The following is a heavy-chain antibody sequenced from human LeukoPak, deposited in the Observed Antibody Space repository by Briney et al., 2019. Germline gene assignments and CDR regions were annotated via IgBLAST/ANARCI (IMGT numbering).Heavy chain of an antibody. Sequence: GESLKISCKGSGYSFTSYWIGWVRQMPGKGLEWMGIIYPGDSDTRYSPSFQGQVTISADKSISTAYLQWSSLKASDTAMYYRARLASDYGDHKTRNPLDYWGQGTLVTVSS. CDR1: GYSFTSYW. CDR3: ARLASDYGDHKTRNPLDY. D-gene: IGHD4-17*01. CDR2: IYPGDSDT. J-gene: IGHJ4*02. V-gene: IGHV5-51*01.